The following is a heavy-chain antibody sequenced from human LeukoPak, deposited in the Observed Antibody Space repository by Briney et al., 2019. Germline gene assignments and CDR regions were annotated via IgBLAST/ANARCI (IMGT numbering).Heavy chain of an antibody. V-gene: IGHV4-39*01. CDR3: ARRYCSSTSCHNWFDP. J-gene: IGHJ5*02. D-gene: IGHD2-2*01. Sequence: SETLSLTCAVSGGSISSSSYYWSWIRQPPGKGLEWIGSIYYSGSTYYNPSLKSRVTISVDTSKNQFSLKLSSVTAADTAVYYCARRYCSSTSCHNWFDPWGQGTLVTVSS. CDR2: IYYSGST. CDR1: GGSISSSSYY.